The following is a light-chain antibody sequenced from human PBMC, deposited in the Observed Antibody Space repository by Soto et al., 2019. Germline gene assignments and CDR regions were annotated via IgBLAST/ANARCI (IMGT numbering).Light chain of an antibody. Sequence: EIVLTQSPGTLSLSPGERATLSCRASQSVSSSNLAWYQQKPGQAPRLLIYGASSRATGIPDRFSGSGSGKDFTLTISRLEPEDFAVYYCQQYGGSRMYTFGQGTKLEIK. J-gene: IGKJ2*01. CDR2: GAS. V-gene: IGKV3-20*01. CDR1: QSVSSSN. CDR3: QQYGGSRMYT.